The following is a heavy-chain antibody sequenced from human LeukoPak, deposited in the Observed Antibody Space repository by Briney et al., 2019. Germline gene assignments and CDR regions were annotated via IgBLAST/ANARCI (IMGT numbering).Heavy chain of an antibody. J-gene: IGHJ5*02. CDR3: ARSLPYSSSWYEEPRNWFDP. CDR1: GGSFSGYY. CDR2: INHSGST. Sequence: SETLSLTCAVYGGSFSGYYWSWIRQPPGKGLEWIGEINHSGSTNYNPSLKSRVTISVDTSKNQFPLKLSSVTAADTAVYYCARSLPYSSSWYEEPRNWFDPWGQGTLVTVSS. V-gene: IGHV4-34*01. D-gene: IGHD6-13*01.